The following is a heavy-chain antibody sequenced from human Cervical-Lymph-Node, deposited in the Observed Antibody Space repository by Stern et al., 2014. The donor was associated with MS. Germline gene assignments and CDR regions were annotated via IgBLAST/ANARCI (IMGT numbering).Heavy chain of an antibody. CDR1: GFIFRNSG. D-gene: IGHD2-15*01. CDR3: TRDPRGYCGGGSCYQGFFDS. J-gene: IGHJ4*02. CDR2: VWQDGSNK. Sequence: VQLVESGGGVVQPGRSLRLSCAASGFIFRNSGMHWVRQAPGKGLEWVAVVWQDGSNKYYADSVKGRFTISRDNSNNMVDLQMNSLRVEDMGIYYCTRDPRGYCGGGSCYQGFFDSWGRGTLVTVSS. V-gene: IGHV3-33*01.